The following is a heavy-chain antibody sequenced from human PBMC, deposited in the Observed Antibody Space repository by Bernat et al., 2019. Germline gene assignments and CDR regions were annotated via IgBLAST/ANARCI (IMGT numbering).Heavy chain of an antibody. J-gene: IGHJ6*02. V-gene: IGHV1-58*02. Sequence: QMQLVQSGPEVKKPGTSVKVSCKASGFTFTSSAMQWVRQARGQRLEWIGWIVVGSGNTNYAQKFQERVTITRDMSTSTAYMELSSLRSEDTAVYYCASASEGSYHCYYYGMDVWGQGTTVTVSS. D-gene: IGHD1-26*01. CDR1: GFTFTSSA. CDR3: ASASEGSYHCYYYGMDV. CDR2: IVVGSGNT.